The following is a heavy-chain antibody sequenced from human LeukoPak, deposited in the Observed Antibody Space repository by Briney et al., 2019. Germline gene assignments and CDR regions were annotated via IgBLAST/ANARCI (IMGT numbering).Heavy chain of an antibody. CDR1: GYSFTDKY. CDR3: ARDLYYYDSSGPDI. V-gene: IGHV1-2*02. Sequence: ASVKVSCKASGYSFTDKYTHWVRQAPGQGLEWMGWINPNSGGTNYAQKFQGRVTMTTDTSMSTAYMELSRLTSDDTAVYYCARDLYYYDSSGPDIWGQGTMVTVSS. CDR2: INPNSGGT. D-gene: IGHD3-22*01. J-gene: IGHJ3*02.